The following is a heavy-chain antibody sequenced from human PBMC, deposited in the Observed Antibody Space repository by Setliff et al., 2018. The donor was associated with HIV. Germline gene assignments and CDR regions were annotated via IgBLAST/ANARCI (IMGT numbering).Heavy chain of an antibody. J-gene: IGHJ4*02. CDR3: ARLAGKRTIAAADYFFDF. CDR1: GYSISSGYY. V-gene: IGHV4-38-2*01. CDR2: IYHSGSS. Sequence: SETLSLTCAVSGYSISSGYYWGWIRQPPGKGLEWIGSIYHSGSSYYSPSLKSRVTLFLDTSKNQFSLTLNSLTAADTAVYYCARLAGKRTIAAADYFFDFWGQGALVTVSS. D-gene: IGHD6-13*01.